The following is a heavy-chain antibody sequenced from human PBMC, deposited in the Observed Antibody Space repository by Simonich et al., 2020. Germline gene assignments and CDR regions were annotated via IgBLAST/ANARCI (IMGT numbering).Heavy chain of an antibody. D-gene: IGHD1-26*01. CDR2: INPNSGGT. Sequence: QVQLVQSGAEVKKPGASVKVSCKASGYTFTGYYMHWVRQAPGQGLEWMGWINPNSGGTNYAQKFQGRVTMTRATSISTAYMELSRLRSDDTAVYYCARDRVDSGSYYYFDYWGQGTLVTVSS. V-gene: IGHV1-2*02. CDR1: GYTFTGYY. J-gene: IGHJ4*02. CDR3: ARDRVDSGSYYYFDY.